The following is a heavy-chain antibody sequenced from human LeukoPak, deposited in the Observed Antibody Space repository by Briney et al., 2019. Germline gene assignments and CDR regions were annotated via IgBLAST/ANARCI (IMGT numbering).Heavy chain of an antibody. CDR2: IYYSGST. CDR3: ARVDTMVRGVIIPGGFDP. Sequence: SETLSLTCTVSGGSISSYYWSWIRQPPGKGLEWIGYIYYSGSTNYNPSLKSRVTISVDTSKNQFSLKLSSVTAADTAVYYCARVDTMVRGVIIPGGFDPWGQGTLVTVSS. V-gene: IGHV4-59*01. D-gene: IGHD3-10*01. CDR1: GGSISSYY. J-gene: IGHJ5*02.